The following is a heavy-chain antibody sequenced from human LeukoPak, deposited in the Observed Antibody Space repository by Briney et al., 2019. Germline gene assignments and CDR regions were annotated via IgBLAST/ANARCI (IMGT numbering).Heavy chain of an antibody. V-gene: IGHV1-2*02. D-gene: IGHD4-23*01. J-gene: IGHJ5*02. Sequence: ASVKVSCKASGYTFTGYYMHWVRQAPGQGLEWMGWINPNSGGTNYAQKFQGRVTMTRDTSISTAYMELSRLKSDDTAVYYCARDVMTTVENWFDPWGQGTLVTVSS. CDR2: INPNSGGT. CDR3: ARDVMTTVENWFDP. CDR1: GYTFTGYY.